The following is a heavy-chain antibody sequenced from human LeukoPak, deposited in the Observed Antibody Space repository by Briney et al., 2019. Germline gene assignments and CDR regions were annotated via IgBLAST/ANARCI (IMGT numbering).Heavy chain of an antibody. D-gene: IGHD4-17*01. Sequence: WGSLRLSCAASGFCFISYGMHWIRQAPGKGLEWVGVISDDGRTKKYADSVKRRFTISRDNSKHTLHLQMTSLRDEDTAVYYCAKRPSDYGDYVTYFDYWGQGTLVTVSS. V-gene: IGHV3-30*18. CDR1: GFCFISYG. CDR2: ISDDGRTK. J-gene: IGHJ4*02. CDR3: AKRPSDYGDYVTYFDY.